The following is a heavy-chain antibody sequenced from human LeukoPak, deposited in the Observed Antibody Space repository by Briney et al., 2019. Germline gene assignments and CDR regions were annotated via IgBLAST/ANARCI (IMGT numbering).Heavy chain of an antibody. CDR3: ARERALYHGNADFDY. V-gene: IGHV3-48*02. J-gene: IGHJ4*02. D-gene: IGHD3-10*01. Sequence: GGSLRLSCAASGFTFSIYTMHWVSQAPGKGLEWVSYIDSSSSTTYYADSVKGRFTISRDNAKNSLYLQMNSLRDDDTAVYYCARERALYHGNADFDYWGQGTLVTVSA. CDR2: IDSSSSTT. CDR1: GFTFSIYT.